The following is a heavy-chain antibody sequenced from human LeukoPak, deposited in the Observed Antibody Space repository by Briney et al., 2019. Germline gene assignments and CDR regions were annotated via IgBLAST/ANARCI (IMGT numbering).Heavy chain of an antibody. J-gene: IGHJ4*02. CDR1: GYTFTVYY. CDR2: INPNSGGT. V-gene: IGHV1-2*02. CDR3: ARVDRYYYDSSGRLGFDY. D-gene: IGHD3-22*01. Sequence: ASVKVSCKASGYTFTVYYMHWVRQAPGQGLEWMGWINPNSGGTNYAQKFQGRVTMTRDTSISTAYMELSRLRSDDTAVYYCARVDRYYYDSSGRLGFDYWGQGTLVTVSS.